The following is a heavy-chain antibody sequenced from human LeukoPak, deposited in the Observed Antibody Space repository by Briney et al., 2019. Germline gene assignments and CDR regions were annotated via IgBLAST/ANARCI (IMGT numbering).Heavy chain of an antibody. J-gene: IGHJ4*02. CDR2: IKQDGSEK. V-gene: IGHV3-7*01. CDR3: ARASDYGH. D-gene: IGHD4-17*01. Sequence: GGSLRLSCAASGFTFSSYGMSWFRQAPGKGLEWVANIKQDGSEKDYVDSVKGRFTISRDNAKNSLYLQMNSLRAEDTAVYYCARASDYGHWGQGTLVTVSS. CDR1: GFTFSSYG.